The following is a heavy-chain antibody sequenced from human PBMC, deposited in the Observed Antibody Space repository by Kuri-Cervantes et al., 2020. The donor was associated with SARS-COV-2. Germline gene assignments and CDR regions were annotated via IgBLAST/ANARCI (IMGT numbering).Heavy chain of an antibody. V-gene: IGHV5-51*01. J-gene: IGHJ6*03. D-gene: IGHD6-13*01. CDR2: IYPGDSDT. CDR3: ARQRASSSWYYPPLHSDYYYYMDV. CDR1: GYSFTSYW. Sequence: KVSCKGSGYSFTSYWIGWVRQMPGKGLEWMGIIYPGDSDTRYSPSFQGQVTISADKSISTAYLQWSSLKASDTAMYYCARQRASSSWYYPPLHSDYYYYMDVWGKGTTVTVSS.